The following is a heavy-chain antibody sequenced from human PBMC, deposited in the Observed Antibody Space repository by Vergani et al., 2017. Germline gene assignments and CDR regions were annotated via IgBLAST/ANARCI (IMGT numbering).Heavy chain of an antibody. CDR3: ARGXNWNYFGSGYYMDV. J-gene: IGHJ6*03. Sequence: EVQLVESGGGLVKPRGSLRLSCAASAFTFSSYSMNWVRQAPGKGLEWVSSITSSGSYGYYADSVKGRFTISRDNAKNSLYLQMNSLRAEDTAVYYCARGXNWNYFGSGYYMDVWGKGTTVTVSS. CDR1: AFTFSSYS. V-gene: IGHV3-21*01. D-gene: IGHD1-7*01. CDR2: ITSSGSYG.